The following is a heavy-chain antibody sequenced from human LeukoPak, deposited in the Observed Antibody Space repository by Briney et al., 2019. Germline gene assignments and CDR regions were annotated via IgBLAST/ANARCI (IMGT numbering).Heavy chain of an antibody. J-gene: IGHJ4*02. D-gene: IGHD6-19*01. V-gene: IGHV3-30*03. CDR3: ATKQWLKRYYFDY. Sequence: GGSLRLSCAASGFTFSSYGMHWVRQAPGKGLEWVAVISYVGSNKYYADSVKGRFTISRDNSKNTLYLQMNSLRAEDTAVYYCATKQWLKRYYFDYWGQGTLVTVSS. CDR1: GFTFSSYG. CDR2: ISYVGSNK.